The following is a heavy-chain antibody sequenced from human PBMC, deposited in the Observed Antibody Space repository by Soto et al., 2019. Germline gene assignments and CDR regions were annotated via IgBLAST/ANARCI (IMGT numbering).Heavy chain of an antibody. D-gene: IGHD2-15*01. CDR1: GGSISSGGYY. CDR2: IYYSGST. CDR3: ARAPGYCSGGSCYYYYYYGMDV. J-gene: IGHJ6*02. V-gene: IGHV4-31*03. Sequence: SESLSLTCTVSGGSISSGGYYWSWIRQHPGKGLEWIGYIYYSGSTYYNPSLKSRVTISVDTSKNQFSLKLSSVTAADTAVYYCARAPGYCSGGSCYYYYYYGMDVWGQGTTVTVSS.